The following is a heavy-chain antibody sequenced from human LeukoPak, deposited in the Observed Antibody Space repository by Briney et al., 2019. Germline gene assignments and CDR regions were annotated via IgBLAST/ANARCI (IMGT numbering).Heavy chain of an antibody. J-gene: IGHJ4*02. CDR3: AKGSNRGVATIDY. Sequence: GGSLRLSCAASGFTFSADWMTWVRQAPGKGLEWVANIKGDGSETYYMDSVKGRFTISRDNAKNSLYLQMNSLRAEDTAVYYCAKGSNRGVATIDYWGQGTLVTVSS. V-gene: IGHV3-7*05. CDR1: GFTFSADW. D-gene: IGHD5-12*01. CDR2: IKGDGSET.